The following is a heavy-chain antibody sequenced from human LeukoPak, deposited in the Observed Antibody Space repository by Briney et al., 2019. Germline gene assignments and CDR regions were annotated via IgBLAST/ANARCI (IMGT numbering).Heavy chain of an antibody. Sequence: SETLSLTCAVYGGSFSGYYWSWIRQPPGKGLEWIGEINHSGSTNYNPSLKSRVTISVDTSKNQFSLKLSSVTAADTAVYYCARCRVGNYYDSSGSRYFQHWGQGTLVTVSS. CDR2: INHSGST. D-gene: IGHD3-22*01. V-gene: IGHV4-34*01. CDR1: GGSFSGYY. J-gene: IGHJ1*01. CDR3: ARCRVGNYYDSSGSRYFQH.